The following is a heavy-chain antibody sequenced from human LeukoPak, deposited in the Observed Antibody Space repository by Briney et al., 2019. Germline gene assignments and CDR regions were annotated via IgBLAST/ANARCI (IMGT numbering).Heavy chain of an antibody. Sequence: PGGSLRLSCAASGFTFSNAWMSWVRQAPGKGLEWVANIKQDGSEKYYVDSVKGRFTISRDNAKNSLYLQMNSLRAEDTAVYYCARLDRSYTRDYWGQGTLVTVSS. CDR1: GFTFSNAW. V-gene: IGHV3-7*01. CDR3: ARLDRSYTRDY. J-gene: IGHJ4*02. CDR2: IKQDGSEK. D-gene: IGHD1-26*01.